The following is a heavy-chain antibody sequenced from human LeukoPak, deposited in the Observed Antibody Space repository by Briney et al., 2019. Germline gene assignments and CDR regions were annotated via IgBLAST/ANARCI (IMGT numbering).Heavy chain of an antibody. CDR2: INPNSGGT. CDR3: ATAYGSGSYYRNWFDS. Sequence: GASVKVSCKASGYTFTGYYMHWVRQAPGQGLEWMGWINPNSGGTNYAQKFQGRVTMTRDTSVSTAYMELSRLRSDDTAVYYCATAYGSGSYYRNWFDSWGQGTLVTVSS. D-gene: IGHD3-10*01. V-gene: IGHV1-2*02. CDR1: GYTFTGYY. J-gene: IGHJ5*01.